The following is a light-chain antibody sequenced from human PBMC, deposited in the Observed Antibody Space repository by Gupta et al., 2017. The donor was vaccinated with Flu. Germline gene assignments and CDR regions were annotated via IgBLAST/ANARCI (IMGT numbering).Light chain of an antibody. J-gene: IGKJ5*01. CDR3: QQYGSLIT. V-gene: IGKV3-20*01. CDR2: GAS. CDR1: QSVPSNY. Sequence: EIVLTQSPGTLSLSPGERATLSCRASQSVPSNYLAWYQQKPGQAFRLLISGASSRATGIPDRFSGSGSGTDFTLTISRLEPEDFALYYCQQYGSLITFGQGTRLEIK.